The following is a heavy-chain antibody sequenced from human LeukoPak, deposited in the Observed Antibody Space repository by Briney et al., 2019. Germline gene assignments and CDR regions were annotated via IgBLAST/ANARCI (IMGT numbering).Heavy chain of an antibody. V-gene: IGHV3-23*01. D-gene: IGHD3-22*01. Sequence: GGSLRLSCAASGFTFTSYAMSWVRQAPGKGLEWVSGISGSGDNTYYADSVKGRFTISRDNSKNTLYVQVNSLGTEDTAAYYCAKGSYYDSSGSFYFDYWGQGTLVTVSS. J-gene: IGHJ4*02. CDR3: AKGSYYDSSGSFYFDY. CDR2: ISGSGDNT. CDR1: GFTFTSYA.